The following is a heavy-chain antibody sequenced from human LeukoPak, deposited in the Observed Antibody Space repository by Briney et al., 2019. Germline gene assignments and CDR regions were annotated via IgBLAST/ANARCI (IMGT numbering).Heavy chain of an antibody. CDR2: ISYDGSNK. D-gene: IGHD2-2*01. J-gene: IGHJ4*02. V-gene: IGHV3-30*18. CDR1: GFTFSSYG. CDR3: AKGPLRGTAAAIDY. Sequence: QPGGSLRLSCAASGFTFSSYGMHWVRQAPGKGLEWVAVISYDGSNKNYPDSVKGRFTISRDISTDTLWLQMDSLRTEDTAVYYCAKGPLRGTAAAIDYWGQGTLVTVSS.